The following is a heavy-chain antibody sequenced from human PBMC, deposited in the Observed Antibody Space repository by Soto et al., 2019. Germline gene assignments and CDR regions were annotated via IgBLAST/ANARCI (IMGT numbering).Heavy chain of an antibody. D-gene: IGHD1-26*01. CDR1: GYTFTSYG. J-gene: IGHJ4*02. Sequence: QVQLVQSGAEVKKPGASVKVSCKASGYTFTSYGISWVRQAPGQGLEWMGWISAYNGTTNYAQKLQRRVTTTTYTSTSTAYVELRSLRSDDTAVYYCARDAAVGLFDYWGQGTLVTVSS. V-gene: IGHV1-18*01. CDR2: ISAYNGTT. CDR3: ARDAAVGLFDY.